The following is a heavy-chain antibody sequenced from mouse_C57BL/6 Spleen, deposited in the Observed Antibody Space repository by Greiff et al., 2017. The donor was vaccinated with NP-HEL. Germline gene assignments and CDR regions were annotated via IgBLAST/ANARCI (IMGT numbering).Heavy chain of an antibody. Sequence: EVQLQQSGPELVKPGASVKISCKASGYSFTGYYMNWVKQSPEKSLEWIGEINPSTGGTTYNQKFKAKATLTVDKSSSTAYMQLKSLTSEDSAVYYCARFYYGNLYYAMDYWGQGTSVTVSS. CDR1: GYSFTGYY. CDR2: INPSTGGT. CDR3: ARFYYGNLYYAMDY. J-gene: IGHJ4*01. D-gene: IGHD2-1*01. V-gene: IGHV1-42*01.